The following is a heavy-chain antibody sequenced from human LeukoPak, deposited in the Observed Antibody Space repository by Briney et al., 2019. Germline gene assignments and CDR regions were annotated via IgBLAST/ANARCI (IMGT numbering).Heavy chain of an antibody. J-gene: IGHJ4*02. CDR1: GFTFSSHW. V-gene: IGHV3-74*01. CDR3: ARDLYDFWSGRKYYFDY. D-gene: IGHD3-3*01. CDR2: INPDGSST. Sequence: GVSLRLSCAASGFTFSSHWMHWVRQAPGKGLVWVSQINPDGSSTTYADSVKGRLTISRDNAKNTLYLQMNSLRDEDTAVYYCARDLYDFWSGRKYYFDYWGQGTLVAVSS.